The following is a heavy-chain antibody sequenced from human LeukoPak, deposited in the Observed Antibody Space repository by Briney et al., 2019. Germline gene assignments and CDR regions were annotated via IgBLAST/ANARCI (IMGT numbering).Heavy chain of an antibody. CDR1: GYNFATHG. CDR3: ARDDYDILTGYYKGLDY. CDR2: IGAYNGNT. J-gene: IGHJ4*02. V-gene: IGHV1-18*01. Sequence: ASVKVSCKASGYNFATHGISWVRQAPGEGLEWMGWIGAYNGNTNYAQKFQGRVTMTRDTSISTAYMELSRLRSDDTAVYYCARDDYDILTGYYKGLDYWGQGTLVTVSS. D-gene: IGHD3-9*01.